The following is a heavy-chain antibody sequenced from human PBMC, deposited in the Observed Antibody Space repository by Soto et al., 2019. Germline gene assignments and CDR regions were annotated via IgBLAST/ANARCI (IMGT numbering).Heavy chain of an antibody. J-gene: IGHJ4*02. CDR3: GRGHYDFWSGYFATFDY. CDR2: IHYSGST. CDR1: GGSNSNYY. V-gene: IGHV4-59*08. D-gene: IGHD3-3*01. Sequence: QVQLQESGPGLAKPSETLSLTCTVSGGSNSNYYWSWIRQPPGKGLEWIGYIHYSGSTKYNPSLKSRSAISADTSKNQFSLKLSSVTAADTPMYYCGRGHYDFWSGYFATFDYWGQGTLVTVS.